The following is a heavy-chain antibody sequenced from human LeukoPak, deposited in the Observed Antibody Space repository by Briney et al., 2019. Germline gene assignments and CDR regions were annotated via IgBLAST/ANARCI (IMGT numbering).Heavy chain of an antibody. CDR1: GGSISSYY. CDR2: IYYSGST. CDR3: ARSTSGTSGY. J-gene: IGHJ4*02. V-gene: IGHV4-59*01. Sequence: PSETLSLTCTVSGGSISSYYWSWIRQPPGKGLEWIGYIYYSGSTNYNPSLKSRVTMSVDTSKNQFSLKLRSVTAADTAVYYCARSTSGTSGYWGQGTLVTVSS. D-gene: IGHD1-26*01.